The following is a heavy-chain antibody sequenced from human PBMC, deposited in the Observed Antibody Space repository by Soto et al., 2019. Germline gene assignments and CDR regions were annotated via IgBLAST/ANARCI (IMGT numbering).Heavy chain of an antibody. CDR1: EFIFSDYW. CDR2: INQDGGDK. J-gene: IGHJ4*02. V-gene: IGHV3-7*05. Sequence: EVQLEESGGGLVQPGGSLRLSCAASEFIFSDYWMNWVRQAPGKGLEWVASINQDGGDKKYVDSVKGRFTISRDNAKNSLYLQMASLRAEDTAVYYCARDGGAPGRYFDFWGQGALVTVSS. CDR3: ARDGGAPGRYFDF. D-gene: IGHD6-13*01.